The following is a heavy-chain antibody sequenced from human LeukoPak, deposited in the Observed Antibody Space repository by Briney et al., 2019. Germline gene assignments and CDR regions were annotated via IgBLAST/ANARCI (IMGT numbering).Heavy chain of an antibody. V-gene: IGHV1-2*02. CDR2: INPNSGGT. J-gene: IGHJ4*02. Sequence: GASVKVSCKASGYTFTGYYMHWVRQAPGQGLAWMGWINPNSGGTNYEQKFQVRVTMTRDTSISTAYMELSRLRSDDTAVYYCARADYDILTGYYWVDYWGQGTLVTVSS. CDR3: ARADYDILTGYYWVDY. D-gene: IGHD3-9*01. CDR1: GYTFTGYY.